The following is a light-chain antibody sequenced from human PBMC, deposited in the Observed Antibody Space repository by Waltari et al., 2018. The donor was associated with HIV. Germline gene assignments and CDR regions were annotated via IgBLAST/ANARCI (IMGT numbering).Light chain of an antibody. V-gene: IGLV3-25*03. CDR2: KDT. J-gene: IGLJ2*01. CDR3: QSADSSGIYEI. Sequence: SYELTQPPSMSVSPGQTAMISCARDALPKQYGYWYQQKQGQAPVLIIYKDTERPSGIPERFSGSNSGTIATLTISGVQAEDEAAYYCQSADSSGIYEIFGGGTKVIVL. CDR1: ALPKQY.